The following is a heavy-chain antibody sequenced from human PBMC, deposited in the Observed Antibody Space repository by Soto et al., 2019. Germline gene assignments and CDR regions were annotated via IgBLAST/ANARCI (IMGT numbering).Heavy chain of an antibody. J-gene: IGHJ4*02. CDR1: GYTFISYG. V-gene: IGHV1-18*01. CDR2: ISAYNGNT. D-gene: IGHD6-19*01. CDR3: ARVPSYSSGWLDY. Sequence: ASVKGSRQASGYTFISYGISWGRQAPGQGLEWMGWISAYNGNTNYAQKLQGRVTMTTDTSTSTAYMELRSLRSDDTAVYYCARVPSYSSGWLDYWGQGTLVTVSS.